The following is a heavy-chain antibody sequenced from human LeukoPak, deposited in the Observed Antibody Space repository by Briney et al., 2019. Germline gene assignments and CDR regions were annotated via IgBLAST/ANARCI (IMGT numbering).Heavy chain of an antibody. CDR2: IIPIFGTA. D-gene: IGHD6-13*01. Sequence: SVKVSCKASGGTFSSYAITWVRQAPGQGLEWMGGIIPIFGTANYAQKFQGRVTITADESTSTAYMELSSLRSEDTAVYYCARVLDSSSWYSDYWGQGTLVTVSS. CDR1: GGTFSSYA. J-gene: IGHJ4*02. CDR3: ARVLDSSSWYSDY. V-gene: IGHV1-69*13.